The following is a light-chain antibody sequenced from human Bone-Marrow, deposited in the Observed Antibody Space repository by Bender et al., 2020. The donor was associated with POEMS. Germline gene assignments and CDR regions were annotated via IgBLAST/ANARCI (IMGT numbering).Light chain of an antibody. J-gene: IGLJ2*01. CDR2: QDT. Sequence: YEVTQPPSVSVSPGQTASITCSGDDLGDKYVAWYQQKPGQSPVLVIYQDTKRPSGIPGRFSGSNAGNTATLTISGTQAMDEADYYCQAWDTYSVIFGGGTKLTVL. CDR3: QAWDTYSVI. V-gene: IGLV3-1*01. CDR1: DLGDKY.